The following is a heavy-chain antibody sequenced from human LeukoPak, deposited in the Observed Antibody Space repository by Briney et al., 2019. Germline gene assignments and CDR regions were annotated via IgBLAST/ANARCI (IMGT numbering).Heavy chain of an antibody. Sequence: GGSLRLSCAGSGFTFDDYAMHWVRQAPGKGLEWVSGISWNSGNIGYADSVKGRFIVSRDNAKNSLYLQMNSLRDEDMALYYCAIGRSGYYYGSGPLDYWGQGTLVTVSS. CDR1: GFTFDDYA. CDR3: AIGRSGYYYGSGPLDY. CDR2: ISWNSGNI. J-gene: IGHJ4*02. D-gene: IGHD3-10*01. V-gene: IGHV3-9*03.